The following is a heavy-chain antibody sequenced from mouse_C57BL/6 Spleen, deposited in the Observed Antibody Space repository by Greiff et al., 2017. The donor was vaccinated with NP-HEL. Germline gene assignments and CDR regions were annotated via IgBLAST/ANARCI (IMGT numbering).Heavy chain of an antibody. V-gene: IGHV1-82*01. CDR2: IYPGDGDT. J-gene: IGHJ4*01. CDR1: GYAFSSSW. D-gene: IGHD2-5*01. Sequence: QVQLQQSGPELVKPGASVKISCKASGYAFSSSWLNWVKQRPGKGLEWIGRIYPGDGDTNYNGKLKGKATLTADHSSSTAYMQLSRLTSKYSAVYFCTSSKLNPGAMDYWGQGTSVTVSS. CDR3: TSSKLNPGAMDY.